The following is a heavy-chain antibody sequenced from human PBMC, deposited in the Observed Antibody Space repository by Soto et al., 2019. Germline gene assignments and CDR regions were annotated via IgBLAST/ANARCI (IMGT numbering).Heavy chain of an antibody. D-gene: IGHD3-10*01. CDR3: ARDLVLAFGGLVVGFDY. CDR1: GYTFTSYG. V-gene: IGHV1-18*01. Sequence: ASVKVSCKASGYTFTSYGISWVRQAPGQGLEWMGWISAYNGNTNYAQKLQGRVTMTTDTSTSTAYMELRSLRSDDTAVYYCARDLVLAFGGLVVGFDYWGQGTLVTVSS. J-gene: IGHJ4*02. CDR2: ISAYNGNT.